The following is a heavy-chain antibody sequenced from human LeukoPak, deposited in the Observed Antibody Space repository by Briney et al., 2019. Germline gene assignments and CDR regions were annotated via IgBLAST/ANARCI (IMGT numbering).Heavy chain of an antibody. D-gene: IGHD5-12*01. J-gene: IGHJ4*02. CDR2: ISSSGSTI. CDR1: GFTFSTYS. CDR3: ARVRATFSPHFDN. Sequence: PGGSLRLSCAASGFTFSTYSMNWVRQAPGKGLEWVSYISSSGSTIYYADSVKGRFTISRDNAKNTLYLQMNSLRAEDTAVYYCARVRATFSPHFDNWGQGTLVTVSS. V-gene: IGHV3-48*04.